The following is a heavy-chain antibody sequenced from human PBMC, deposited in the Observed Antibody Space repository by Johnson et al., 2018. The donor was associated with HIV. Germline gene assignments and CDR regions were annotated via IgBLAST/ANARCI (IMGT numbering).Heavy chain of an antibody. D-gene: IGHD6-13*01. V-gene: IGHV3-15*01. CDR1: GFTFINAW. J-gene: IGHJ3*02. CDR2: IYSKTDGGTT. CDR3: ARDFESAAGI. Sequence: VQLVESGGGLVKPGGSLRLSCAASGFTFINAWMSWVRQAPGKGLEWVGRIYSKTDGGTTEYAAPVKGRFTISRDDSKNTLYLQMNSLKSEDTAVYYCARDFESAAGIWGQGTMVTVSS.